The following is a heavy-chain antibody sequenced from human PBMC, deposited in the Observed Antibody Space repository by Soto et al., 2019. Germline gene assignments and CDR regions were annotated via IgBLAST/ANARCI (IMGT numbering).Heavy chain of an antibody. J-gene: IGHJ6*04. CDR2: IYSGGST. CDR3: ASDVGV. CDR1: GITVYNNY. V-gene: IGHV3-66*01. Sequence: EVQLVESGGGLVQRGGSLRLSCAASGITVYNNYMSWVRQAPGKGLEWVSVIYSGGSTSYADSVKGRFTISKDGSKNTVYLQMNSLRAADAAVYYCASDVGVWGRGTTVTVSS.